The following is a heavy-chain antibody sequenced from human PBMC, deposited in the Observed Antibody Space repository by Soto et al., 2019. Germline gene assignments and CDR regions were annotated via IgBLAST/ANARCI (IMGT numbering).Heavy chain of an antibody. V-gene: IGHV3-9*01. D-gene: IGHD3-9*01. Sequence: PGGSLRLSCATSGFTFDDYVMHWVRQAPGKGLEWVSGISWNSGRIDYADSVKGRFTISRDNAKNSLFLQMNSLRPEDTALYYCARGPGVTGYNYGLDVWGQGTTVTVSS. CDR2: ISWNSGRI. CDR1: GFTFDDYV. CDR3: ARGPGVTGYNYGLDV. J-gene: IGHJ6*02.